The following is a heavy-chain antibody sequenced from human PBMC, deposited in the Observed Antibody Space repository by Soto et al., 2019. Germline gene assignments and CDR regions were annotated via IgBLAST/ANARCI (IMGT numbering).Heavy chain of an antibody. CDR1: GDSVSSNSAA. V-gene: IGHV6-1*01. CDR3: AREPYSSSWYPYNWFDP. D-gene: IGHD6-13*01. J-gene: IGHJ5*02. CDR2: TYYRSKWYN. Sequence: SETLSLTXAISGDSVSSNSAAWNWIRQSPSRGLEWLGRTYYRSKWYNDYAVSVKSRITINPDTSKNQFSLQLNSVTPEDTAVYYCAREPYSSSWYPYNWFDPWGQGTLVTVSS.